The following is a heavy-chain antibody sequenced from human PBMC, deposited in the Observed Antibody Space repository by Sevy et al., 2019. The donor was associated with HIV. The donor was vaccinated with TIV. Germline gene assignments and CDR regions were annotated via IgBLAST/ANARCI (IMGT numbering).Heavy chain of an antibody. CDR3: ARDQGSNYVYYYYGMDF. CDR2: IRSSSSYI. Sequence: EGSLRLSCAASGFTFSSYSMNWVRQAPGKELEWVSSIRSSSSYIYYADSVKGRFTISRDNAKNSLYLQMNSLRAEDTAVYYCARDQGSNYVYYYYGMDFWGQGTTVTVSS. V-gene: IGHV3-21*01. CDR1: GFTFSSYS. J-gene: IGHJ6*02. D-gene: IGHD4-4*01.